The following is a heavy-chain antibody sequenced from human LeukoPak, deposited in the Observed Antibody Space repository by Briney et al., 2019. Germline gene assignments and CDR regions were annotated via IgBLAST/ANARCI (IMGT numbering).Heavy chain of an antibody. V-gene: IGHV4-39*07. J-gene: IGHJ3*02. Sequence: PSETLSLTCTVSGGSISSSSYYWGWIRQPPGKGLEWIGSIYYSGSTNYNPSLKSRVTISVDTSKNQFSLKLSSVTAADTAVYYCASGPAAFDAFDIWGQGTMVTVSS. CDR2: IYYSGST. D-gene: IGHD2-2*01. CDR3: ASGPAAFDAFDI. CDR1: GGSISSSSYY.